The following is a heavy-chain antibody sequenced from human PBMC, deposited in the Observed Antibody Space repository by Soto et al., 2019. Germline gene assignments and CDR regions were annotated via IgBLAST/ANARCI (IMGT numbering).Heavy chain of an antibody. V-gene: IGHV1-58*02. D-gene: IGHD1-1*01. Sequence: QKQLVQSGPEVKKPGTSVKVSCKASGFTFTTSSIHWVRQARGQSLEWIGWIVVGSDNTKYAQKFQERVTINRAMSTSTAYMELSSLRSEDPAVYYCAADAATTDPYNWFDPWGQGTLVTVSS. CDR3: AADAATTDPYNWFDP. CDR1: GFTFTTSS. J-gene: IGHJ5*02. CDR2: IVVGSDNT.